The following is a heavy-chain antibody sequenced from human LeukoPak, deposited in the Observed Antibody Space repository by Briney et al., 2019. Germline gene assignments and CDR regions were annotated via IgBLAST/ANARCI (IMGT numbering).Heavy chain of an antibody. Sequence: PSETLSLTCAVYGGSFSGYYWNWIRQPPGKGLDWIGEINHSGSTNYNPSLKSRVTISVDTSKNDFSLKLSSVTAADTAVYYCARGPHYDILTGYYNERYFDYWGQRTLVTVSS. J-gene: IGHJ4*02. V-gene: IGHV4-34*01. CDR3: ARGPHYDILTGYYNERYFDY. D-gene: IGHD3-9*01. CDR1: GGSFSGYY. CDR2: INHSGST.